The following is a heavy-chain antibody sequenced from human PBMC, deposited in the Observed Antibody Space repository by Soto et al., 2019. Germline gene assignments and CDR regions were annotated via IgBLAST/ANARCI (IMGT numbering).Heavy chain of an antibody. J-gene: IGHJ4*02. CDR1: GGSFSGYY. D-gene: IGHD3-22*01. CDR2: INHSGST. Sequence: SETLSLTCAVYGGSFSGYYWSWIRQPPGKGLEWIGEINHSGSTNYNPSLKSRVTISVDTSKNQFSLKLSSVTAADTAVYYCAKGDSMTHFDYWGQGTLVTVSS. V-gene: IGHV4-34*01. CDR3: AKGDSMTHFDY.